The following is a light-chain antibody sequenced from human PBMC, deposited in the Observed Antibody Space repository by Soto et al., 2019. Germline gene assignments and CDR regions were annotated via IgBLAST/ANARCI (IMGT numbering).Light chain of an antibody. CDR1: QSVSSN. J-gene: IGKJ1*01. CDR3: QQYNNWPRV. V-gene: IGKV3-15*01. Sequence: EIVMTQSPATLSVSPGERATLSCRASQSVSSNLAWHQQKPGQAPRLLIYGASTRATGIPARFSGSGSGTEFTLTISSLQSEDFAVYYCQQYNNWPRVFGQGTKVDIK. CDR2: GAS.